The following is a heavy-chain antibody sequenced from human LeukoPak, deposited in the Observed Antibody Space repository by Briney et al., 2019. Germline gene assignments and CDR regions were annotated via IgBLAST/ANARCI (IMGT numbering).Heavy chain of an antibody. CDR1: GYTFTSYY. CDR3: GRDMGLDIVLMVYAIAY. Sequence: ASVKVSCKASGYTFTSYYMHWVRHAPGQGLEWMGIINPSGGSTSYAQKFQGRVTMTTDTSTSTVYMELRSLRYEDPAVYYCGRDMGLDIVLMVYAIAYWGQGTLVTVS. J-gene: IGHJ4*02. CDR2: INPSGGST. D-gene: IGHD2-8*01. V-gene: IGHV1-46*01.